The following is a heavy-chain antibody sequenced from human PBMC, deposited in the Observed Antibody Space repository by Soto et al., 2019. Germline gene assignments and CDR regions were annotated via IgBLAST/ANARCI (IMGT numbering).Heavy chain of an antibody. CDR1: GYTFTSYG. D-gene: IGHD6-13*01. Sequence: SVKVSSNASGYTFTSYGISWVRQAPGQGLEWMGWISAYNGNTNYAQKLQGRVTTTTDTSTSTAYMELRSLRSDDTAVYYCARVAAAGKVYYYYYCGMYVWGQGTTVTVSS. CDR3: ARVAAAGKVYYYYYCGMYV. J-gene: IGHJ6*02. V-gene: IGHV1-18*04. CDR2: ISAYNGNT.